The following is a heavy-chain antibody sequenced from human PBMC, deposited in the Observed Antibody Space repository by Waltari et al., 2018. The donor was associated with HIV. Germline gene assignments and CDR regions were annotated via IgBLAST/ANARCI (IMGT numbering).Heavy chain of an antibody. CDR1: GGSISSYY. D-gene: IGHD3-10*01. V-gene: IGHV4-59*01. CDR2: IYYSGST. J-gene: IGHJ4*02. CDR3: ARAGPMVRGVDY. Sequence: QVQLQESGPGLVKPSETLSLTCTVSGGSISSYYWSWIRQPPGKGLEWIGYIYYSGSTNYTPSLKSRVTISVDTSKNQFSLKLSSVTAADTAVYYCARAGPMVRGVDYWGQGTLVTVSS.